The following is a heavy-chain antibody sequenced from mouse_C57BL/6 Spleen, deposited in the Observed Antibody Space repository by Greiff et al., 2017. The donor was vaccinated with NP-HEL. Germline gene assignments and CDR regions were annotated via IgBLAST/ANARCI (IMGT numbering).Heavy chain of an antibody. CDR3: ASDRGYYFDY. V-gene: IGHV1-64*01. CDR1: GYTFTSYW. Sequence: QVQLQQPGAELVKPGASVKLSCTASGYTFTSYWMHWVKQRPGQGLEWIGMIHPKSGSTNYNEKFKSKATLTVDKSSSTAYMQLSSLTSEDTAVYYCASDRGYYFDYWGQGTTLTVSS. CDR2: IHPKSGST. J-gene: IGHJ2*01.